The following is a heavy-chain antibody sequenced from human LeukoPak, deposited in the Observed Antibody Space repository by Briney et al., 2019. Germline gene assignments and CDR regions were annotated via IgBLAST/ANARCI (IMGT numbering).Heavy chain of an antibody. V-gene: IGHV3-33*01. CDR2: IWYDGSNK. CDR1: GFTFSSYG. CDR3: ARNPGGLYWYFDL. J-gene: IGHJ2*01. Sequence: GGSLRLSCAASGFTFSSYGMHWVRQAPGKGLEWVAVIWYDGSNKYYADSVKGRFTISRDNSKNTLYLQMNSLRAEDTAVYYCARNPGGLYWYFDLWGRGTLVTVSS. D-gene: IGHD6-25*01.